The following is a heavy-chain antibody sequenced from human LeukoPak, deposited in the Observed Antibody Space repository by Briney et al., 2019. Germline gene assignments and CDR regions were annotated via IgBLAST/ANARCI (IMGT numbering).Heavy chain of an antibody. CDR1: GGSFSGYY. D-gene: IGHD6-13*01. CDR3: ARGSRSYSSSWYGLSWFDP. J-gene: IGHJ5*02. Sequence: SETLSLTCAVYGGSFSGYYWSWIRQPPGKGLEWIGEINHSGSTNYNPSLKSRVTISVDTSKNQFSPELSSVTAADTAVYYCARGSRSYSSSWYGLSWFDPWGQGTLVTVSS. CDR2: INHSGST. V-gene: IGHV4-34*01.